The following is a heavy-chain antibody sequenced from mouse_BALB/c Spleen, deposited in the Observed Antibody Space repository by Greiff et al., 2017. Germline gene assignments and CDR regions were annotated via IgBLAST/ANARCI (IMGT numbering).Heavy chain of an antibody. D-gene: IGHD2-1*01. CDR3: AREGNDY. Sequence: VKLVESGPGLVAPSQSLSITCTFSGFSLTGYGVKWVLQPPGKGLEWLGMIWGDGSTDYNSALKSRLSISKDNSKSPVLLTMNSLQTDDTARYYCAREGNDYWGPGTTLTVSS. J-gene: IGHJ2*01. CDR1: GFSLTGYG. CDR2: IWGDGST. V-gene: IGHV2-6-7*01.